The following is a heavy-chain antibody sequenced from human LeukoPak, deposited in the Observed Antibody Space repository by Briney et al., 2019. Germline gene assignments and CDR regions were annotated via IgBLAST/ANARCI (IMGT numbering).Heavy chain of an antibody. Sequence: PSETLSLTCTVSGGSIRIGGYYWSWIRQHPGKGLEWIGYISYNGSTYCNPSLKSRVTISVGTSKNQFSLKLSSVTAADTAVYYCARFDTVHTSMVLDFWGQGTLVTVSS. CDR2: ISYNGST. CDR1: GGSIRIGGYY. CDR3: ARFDTVHTSMVLDF. D-gene: IGHD5-18*01. V-gene: IGHV4-31*03. J-gene: IGHJ4*02.